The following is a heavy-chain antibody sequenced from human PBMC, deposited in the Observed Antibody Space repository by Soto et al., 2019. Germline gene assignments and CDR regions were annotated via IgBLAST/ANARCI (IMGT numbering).Heavy chain of an antibody. Sequence: SETLSLTCTVSAGSISTGGYYWSWIRQHPGEGLEWIGFIYYSGSTYYNPSLKSRLAISLDASKEQFSLKLTSVTAADTAVYYCARVYSRPYYFDYWGQGIQVTVSS. J-gene: IGHJ4*02. V-gene: IGHV4-31*03. D-gene: IGHD6-13*01. CDR1: AGSISTGGYY. CDR3: ARVYSRPYYFDY. CDR2: IYYSGST.